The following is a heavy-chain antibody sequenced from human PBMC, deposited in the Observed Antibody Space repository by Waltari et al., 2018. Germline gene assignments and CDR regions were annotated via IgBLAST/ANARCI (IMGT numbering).Heavy chain of an antibody. Sequence: EVQLVESGGGLVKPVGSLRLSCAASGFTFSSYSMNWVRQAPGRGWEWVSSISSSSSYIYYADSVKGRFTISRDNAKNSLYLQMNSLRAEDTAVYYCASSDANTHWGQGTLVTVSS. V-gene: IGHV3-21*01. J-gene: IGHJ4*02. D-gene: IGHD6-25*01. CDR2: ISSSSSYI. CDR3: ASSDANTH. CDR1: GFTFSSYS.